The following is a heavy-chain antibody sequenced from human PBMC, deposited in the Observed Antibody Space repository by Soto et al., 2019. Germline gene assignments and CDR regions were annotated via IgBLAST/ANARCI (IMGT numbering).Heavy chain of an antibody. CDR1: GFIFTNYA. V-gene: IGHV3-23*01. CDR2: ITSSGTVT. CDR3: AKTGQFDS. Sequence: EVQLLESGGGLVQPGGSLRLSCAASGFIFTNYAMSWVRQAPGKGLEWVSCITSSGTVTWYADSVKDRFTLSRDNSKNTVYLQMNSLQAEYTAVSYCAKTGQFDSWGQGTLVTVSS. J-gene: IGHJ4*02.